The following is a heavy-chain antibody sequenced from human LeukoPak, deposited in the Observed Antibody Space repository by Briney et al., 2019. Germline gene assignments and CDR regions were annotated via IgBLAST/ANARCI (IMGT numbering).Heavy chain of an antibody. D-gene: IGHD6-13*01. CDR2: IRYDGSNK. V-gene: IGHV3-30*02. CDR3: AKDRAAAGATLYYFDY. CDR1: GSTFSSYG. Sequence: GGSLRLSCAASGSTFSSYGMHWVRQAPGKGLEWVAFIRYDGSNKYHADSVKGRFTISRDNSKNTLYLQMNSLRAEDTAVYYCAKDRAAAGATLYYFDYWGQGTLVTVSS. J-gene: IGHJ4*02.